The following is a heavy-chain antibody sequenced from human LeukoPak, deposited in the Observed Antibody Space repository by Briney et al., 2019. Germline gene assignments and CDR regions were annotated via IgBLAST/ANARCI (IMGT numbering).Heavy chain of an antibody. Sequence: ASVKVSCKASGYTFTGYYMHWVRQAPGQGLEWMGWINPNSGGTNYAQKFQGRVTMTRDTSISTAYMELSRLRSDDTAVYYCARSKIVVVPAAINSGFDYWGQGTLVTVSS. CDR2: INPNSGGT. J-gene: IGHJ4*02. CDR3: ARSKIVVVPAAINSGFDY. CDR1: GYTFTGYY. V-gene: IGHV1-2*02. D-gene: IGHD2-2*02.